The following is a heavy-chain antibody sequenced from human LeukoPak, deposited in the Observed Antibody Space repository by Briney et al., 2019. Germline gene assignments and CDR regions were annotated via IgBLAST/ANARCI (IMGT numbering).Heavy chain of an antibody. CDR3: ARVPPFGVQLERRDFDY. V-gene: IGHV1-2*02. CDR2: INPNSGGT. CDR1: GYTFTGYY. D-gene: IGHD1-1*01. Sequence: APVKVSCKASGYTFTGYYMHWVRQAPGQGLEWMGWINPNSGGTNYAQKFQGRVTMTRDTSISTAYMELSRLRSDDTAVYYCARVPPFGVQLERRDFDYWGQGTLVTVSS. J-gene: IGHJ4*02.